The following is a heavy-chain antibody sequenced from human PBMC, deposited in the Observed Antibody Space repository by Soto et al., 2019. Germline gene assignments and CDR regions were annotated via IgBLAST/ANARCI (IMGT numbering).Heavy chain of an antibody. D-gene: IGHD6-6*01. CDR2: IYPGDSDT. V-gene: IGHV5-51*01. CDR1: GYSFTSYW. J-gene: IGHJ3*02. CDR3: ARQMGMEQLVRTTDAFDI. Sequence: GESLKISCKGSGYSFTSYWIGWVRQMPGKGLEWMGIIYPGDSDTRYSPSFQGQVTISADKSISTAYLQWSSLKASDTAMYYCARQMGMEQLVRTTDAFDIWGQGTMVTVSS.